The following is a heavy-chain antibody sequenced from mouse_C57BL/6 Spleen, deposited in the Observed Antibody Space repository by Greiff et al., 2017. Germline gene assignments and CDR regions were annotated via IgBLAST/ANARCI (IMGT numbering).Heavy chain of an antibody. CDR3: TRYPSYYGSSEGFAY. CDR2: IDPETGGT. Sequence: VQLQQSGAELVRPGASVTLSCKASGYTFTDYEMHWVKQTPVHGLEWIGAIDPETGGTAYNQKFKGKAILTADKSSSTAYMELRSLTSEDSAVYYCTRYPSYYGSSEGFAYWGQGTLVTVSA. V-gene: IGHV1-15*01. CDR1: GYTFTDYE. J-gene: IGHJ3*01. D-gene: IGHD1-1*01.